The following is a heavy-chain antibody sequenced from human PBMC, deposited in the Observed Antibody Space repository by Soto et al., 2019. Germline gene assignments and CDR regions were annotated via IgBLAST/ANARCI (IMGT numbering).Heavy chain of an antibody. CDR2: ISGSSGSK. Sequence: GGSLRLSCAASGFIFNDYYMSWIRQAPGKGLEWLSNISGSSGSKKYADAGKGRFTISRDNAKKSLYLEMHGLRAEDTAMYYCARYAAEVTTFFDQWGQGTLVTVPS. CDR1: GFIFNDYY. V-gene: IGHV3-11*06. D-gene: IGHD4-17*01. J-gene: IGHJ4*02. CDR3: ARYAAEVTTFFDQ.